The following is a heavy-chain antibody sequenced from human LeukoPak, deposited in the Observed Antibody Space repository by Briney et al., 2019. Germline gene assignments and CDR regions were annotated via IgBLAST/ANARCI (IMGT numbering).Heavy chain of an antibody. CDR1: GFTFSSYS. Sequence: TGGSLRLSCAASGFTFSSYSMNWVRQAPGKGLEWVSSISSSSSYIYYADSVKGRFTISRDNAKNSLYLQMNSLRAEDTAVYYCSSYYGSDSPRWYFDYWGQGTLVTVSS. D-gene: IGHD3-10*01. V-gene: IGHV3-21*01. J-gene: IGHJ4*02. CDR3: SSYYGSDSPRWYFDY. CDR2: ISSSSSYI.